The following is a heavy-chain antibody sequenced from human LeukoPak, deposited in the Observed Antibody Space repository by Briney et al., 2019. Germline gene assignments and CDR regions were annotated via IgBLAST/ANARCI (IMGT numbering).Heavy chain of an antibody. J-gene: IGHJ4*02. CDR1: RFTFSNYG. Sequence: GGSLRLSCAASRFTFSNYGMHWVRQAPGKGLEWVAFMRFDGSNKNYADSVKGRFTISRDNSKNTLYLQMNSLRAEDTAVYYCAKKGSSSWYHFDYWGQGTLVTVSS. CDR2: MRFDGSNK. CDR3: AKKGSSSWYHFDY. V-gene: IGHV3-30*02. D-gene: IGHD6-13*01.